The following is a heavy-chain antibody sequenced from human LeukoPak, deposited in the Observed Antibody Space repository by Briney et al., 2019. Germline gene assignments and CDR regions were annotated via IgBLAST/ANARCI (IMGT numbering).Heavy chain of an antibody. V-gene: IGHV3-74*01. CDR2: INSDGSST. D-gene: IGHD6-25*01. CDR1: GFTFSSYW. Sequence: SGGSLRLSCAASGFTFSSYWMHWVRQAPGKGLVWVSRINSDGSSTSYADSVKGRFTISRDNAKNTLYLQMNSLRAEDTAVYYCAKGSITILASASDYWGQGTLVTVSS. J-gene: IGHJ4*02. CDR3: AKGSITILASASDY.